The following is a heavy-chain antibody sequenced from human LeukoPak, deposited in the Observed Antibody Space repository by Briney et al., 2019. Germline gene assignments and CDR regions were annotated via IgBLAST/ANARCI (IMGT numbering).Heavy chain of an antibody. V-gene: IGHV4-38-2*01. D-gene: IGHD6-6*01. CDR3: ARRFSNSHSDY. CDR2: IYHRGST. CDR1: GYSISSGYY. Sequence: PSETLSLTCAVSGYSISSGYYWGWIRQPPGKGLEWIGNIYHRGSTYYNPSLKSRVTISVDTSKNQFSLKLSSVTAADTAVYYCARRFSNSHSDYWGQGTLVTVSS. J-gene: IGHJ4*02.